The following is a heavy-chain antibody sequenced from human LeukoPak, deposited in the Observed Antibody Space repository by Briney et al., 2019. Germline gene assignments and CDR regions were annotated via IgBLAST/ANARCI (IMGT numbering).Heavy chain of an antibody. CDR3: ARDNEAVAGLPSFDY. V-gene: IGHV3-21*01. D-gene: IGHD6-19*01. CDR2: ISSSSSYI. Sequence: GGSLRLSCAASGFTFSSYSMNWVRQAPGKGLEWVSSISSSSSYIYCADSVKGRFTISRDNAKNSLYLQMNSLRAEDTAVYYCARDNEAVAGLPSFDYWGQGTLVTVSS. CDR1: GFTFSSYS. J-gene: IGHJ4*02.